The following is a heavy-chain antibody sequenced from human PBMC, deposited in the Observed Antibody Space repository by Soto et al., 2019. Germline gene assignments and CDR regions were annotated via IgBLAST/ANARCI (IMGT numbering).Heavy chain of an antibody. D-gene: IGHD2-15*01. J-gene: IGHJ2*01. CDR3: VFFFQAEDGIRDTVPVSAFLLNRSSDL. CDR2: ISGSGGST. Sequence: KVLEWVSAISGSGGSTYYADSVKGRFTISRDNSKNTLYLQMNSLRAEDKAVYYCVFFFQAEDGIRDTVPVSAFLLNRSSDL. V-gene: IGHV3-23*01.